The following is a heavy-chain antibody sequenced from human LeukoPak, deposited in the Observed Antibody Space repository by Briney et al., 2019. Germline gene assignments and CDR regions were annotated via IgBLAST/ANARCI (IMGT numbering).Heavy chain of an antibody. J-gene: IGHJ4*02. V-gene: IGHV3-11*06. D-gene: IGHD3-9*01. CDR3: ARVDILTGYFDY. Sequence: GGSLRLSYAASGFTFSDYYMSWIRQAPGKGLEWVSYISSSSSYTNYADSVKGRFTISRDNAKNSLYLQMNSLRAEDTAVYYCARVDILTGYFDYWGQGTLVTVSS. CDR2: ISSSSSYT. CDR1: GFTFSDYY.